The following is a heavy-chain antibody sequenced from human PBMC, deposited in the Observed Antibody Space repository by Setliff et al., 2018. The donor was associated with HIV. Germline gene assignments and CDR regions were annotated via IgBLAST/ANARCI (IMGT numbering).Heavy chain of an antibody. J-gene: IGHJ5*02. CDR2: INVANGNA. D-gene: IGHD6-19*01. CDR3: ARDVGSVWHNFFDP. Sequence: ASVKVSCKASGYAFTRNIIHWVRQAPGQRLEWMGWINVANGNAKYSLKFQDKVTLIRDTSATTVYMELSSLRPEDTAIYYCARDVGSVWHNFFDPWGQGTPVTVSS. CDR1: GYAFTRNI. V-gene: IGHV1-3*01.